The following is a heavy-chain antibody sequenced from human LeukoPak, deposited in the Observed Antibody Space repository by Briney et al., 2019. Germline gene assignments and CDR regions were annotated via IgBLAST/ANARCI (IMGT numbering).Heavy chain of an antibody. J-gene: IGHJ4*02. D-gene: IGHD3-3*01. Sequence: SVKVSCKASGGTFSSYAISWVRQAPGQGLEWMGGIIPIFGTANYAQKFQGRVTITADESTSTAYMELSSLRSEDTAVYYCARGGHLPDFWSGYSLYYFDYWGQGTLVTVSS. CDR1: GGTFSSYA. CDR3: ARGGHLPDFWSGYSLYYFDY. V-gene: IGHV1-69*13. CDR2: IIPIFGTA.